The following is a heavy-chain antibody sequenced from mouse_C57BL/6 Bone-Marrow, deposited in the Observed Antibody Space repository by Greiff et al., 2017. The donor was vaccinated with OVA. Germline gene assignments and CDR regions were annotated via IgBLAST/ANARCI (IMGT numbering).Heavy chain of an antibody. V-gene: IGHV3-6*01. CDR1: GYSITSGYY. CDR2: ISYDGSN. CDR3: ARGRGRAY. J-gene: IGHJ3*01. D-gene: IGHD3-3*01. Sequence: ESGPGLVKPSQSLSLTCSVTGYSITSGYYWNWIRQFPGNKLEWMGYISYDGSNNYNPSLKNRISITRDTSKNQFFLKLNSETTEDTATYHCARGRGRAYWGQETLVTVSA.